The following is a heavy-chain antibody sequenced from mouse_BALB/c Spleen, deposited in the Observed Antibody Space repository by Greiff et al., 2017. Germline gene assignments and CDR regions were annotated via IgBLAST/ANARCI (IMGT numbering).Heavy chain of an antibody. J-gene: IGHJ2*01. CDR3: ARQTARATYIDY. CDR2: ISSGGSYT. CDR1: GFTFSSYG. D-gene: IGHD3-2*01. Sequence: EVQLQESGGDLVKPGGSLKLSCAASGFTFSSYGMSWVRQTPDKRLEWVATISSGGSYTYYPDSVKGRFTISRDNAKNTLYLQMSSLKSEDTAMYYCARQTARATYIDYWGQGTTLTVSS. V-gene: IGHV5-6*01.